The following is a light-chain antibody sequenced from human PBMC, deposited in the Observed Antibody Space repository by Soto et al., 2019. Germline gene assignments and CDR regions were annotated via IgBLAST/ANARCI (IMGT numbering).Light chain of an antibody. CDR2: GAS. V-gene: IGKV3D-15*01. Sequence: EIAMTQSPSTLSVSPGERATLSCRASQSVTSNYLAWYQQKPGQAPRLLIFGASIRDTGIPDRFSGRGSGTEFTLTISSLQSEDFAVYYCQQYTNWPPNPFGQGTRLEI. CDR1: QSVTSN. CDR3: QQYTNWPPNP. J-gene: IGKJ5*01.